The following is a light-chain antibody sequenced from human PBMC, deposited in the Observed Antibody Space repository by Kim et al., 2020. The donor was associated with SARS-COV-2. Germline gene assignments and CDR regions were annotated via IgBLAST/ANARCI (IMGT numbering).Light chain of an antibody. CDR3: QQRSNFIT. J-gene: IGKJ5*01. CDR1: QSVGSY. V-gene: IGKV3-11*01. Sequence: PGERATLSCRASQSVGSYLAWYQQKPGQTPRLLIYDASNRATGIPARFSGSGSGTDFTPTVSSLEPEDSAVYYCQQRSNFITFGQGTRLEIK. CDR2: DAS.